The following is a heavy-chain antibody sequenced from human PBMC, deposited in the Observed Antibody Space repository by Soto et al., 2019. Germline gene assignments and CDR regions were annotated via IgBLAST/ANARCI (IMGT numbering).Heavy chain of an antibody. CDR2: IIPILGIA. J-gene: IGHJ4*02. V-gene: IGHV1-69*04. Sequence: SVKVSCKASGGTFSSYTISWVRQAPGQGLEWMGRIIPILGIANYAQKFQGRVTITADKSTSTAYMELSSLRAEDTAVYYCAKDRYGDYGGIDYWGQGTMVTVSS. CDR1: GGTFSSYT. CDR3: AKDRYGDYGGIDY. D-gene: IGHD4-17*01.